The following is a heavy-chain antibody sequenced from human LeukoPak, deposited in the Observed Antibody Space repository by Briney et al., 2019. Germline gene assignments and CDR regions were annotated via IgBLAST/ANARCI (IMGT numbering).Heavy chain of an antibody. CDR1: GYTFTSHG. J-gene: IGHJ4*02. CDR2: ISSNNGNT. Sequence: ASVKVSCKASGYTFTSHGISWVRQAPGQGLEWMGWISSNNGNTKYAQKFLGRVTMTTETSTSTAYMELRSLRSDDTAVYYCARDEGGPVNYWGQGTLVTVSS. V-gene: IGHV1-18*01. D-gene: IGHD3-16*01. CDR3: ARDEGGPVNY.